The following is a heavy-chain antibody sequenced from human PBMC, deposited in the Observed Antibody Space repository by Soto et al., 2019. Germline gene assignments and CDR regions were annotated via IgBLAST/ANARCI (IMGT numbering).Heavy chain of an antibody. CDR1: GETFNRYT. Sequence: SVKVSCKCSGETFNRYTVTWVRQDHGQGLEWMGRIIPMVGIASYAQNFQGRVTITADKSTNTAYMELSSLRSEDTAVYYCARDWGR. J-gene: IGHJ2*01. V-gene: IGHV1-69*04. CDR3: ARD. CDR2: IIPMVGIA.